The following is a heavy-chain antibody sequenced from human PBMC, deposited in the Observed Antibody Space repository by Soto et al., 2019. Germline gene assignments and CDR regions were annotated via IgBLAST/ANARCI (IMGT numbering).Heavy chain of an antibody. CDR2: IYYSGST. Sequence: SETLSLTCTVSGGSISSYYWSWIRQPPGKGLEWIGYIYYSGSTNYNPSLKSRVTISVDTSKNQFSLKLSSVTAADTAVYYCARVMLSRGFDPWGQGTLVTVS. D-gene: IGHD6-13*01. J-gene: IGHJ5*02. V-gene: IGHV4-59*01. CDR1: GGSISSYY. CDR3: ARVMLSRGFDP.